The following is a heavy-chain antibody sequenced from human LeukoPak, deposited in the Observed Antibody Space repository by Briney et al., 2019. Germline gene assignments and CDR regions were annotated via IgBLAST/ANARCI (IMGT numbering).Heavy chain of an antibody. J-gene: IGHJ6*02. CDR3: ARDRLQLEQSVRNYYYYYGMDV. D-gene: IGHD1-1*01. CDR1: GFTVSSNY. V-gene: IGHV3-66*01. Sequence: GGSLRLSCAASGFTVSSNYMSWVRQAPGKGLEWVSVIYSGGSTYYSDSVKGRFTISRDNSKNTLYLQMNSLRAEDTAVYYCARDRLQLEQSVRNYYYYYGMDVWGQGTTVTVSS. CDR2: IYSGGST.